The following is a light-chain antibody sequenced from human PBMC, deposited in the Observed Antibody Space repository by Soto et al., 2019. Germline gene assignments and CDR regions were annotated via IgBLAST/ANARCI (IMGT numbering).Light chain of an antibody. CDR2: DVS. J-gene: IGLJ1*01. CDR1: SSDVGGYNY. CDR3: CSYAGSYTFYV. Sequence: QSVLNQPRSVYGSPGQSVTISCTGTSSDVGGYNYVSWYQQHPGKAPKLMIYDVSKRPSGVPDRFSGSKSGNTASLTISGLQAEDEADYYCCSYAGSYTFYVFGTGTKVTVL. V-gene: IGLV2-11*01.